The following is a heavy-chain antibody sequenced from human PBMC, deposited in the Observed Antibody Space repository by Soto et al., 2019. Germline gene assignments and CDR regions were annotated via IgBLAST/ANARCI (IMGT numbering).Heavy chain of an antibody. D-gene: IGHD6-19*01. V-gene: IGHV1-8*01. CDR2: MTPNSGNT. Sequence: QVQLVQSGAEVKKPGASVKVSCKASGYSFIDYDINWVRQDTGQGLERMGWMTPNSGNTGYAQKFQCRVTLTRDTSIGTAYMELTSLKSEDTAVSYCARNPYSSGLFDPWGQGTLVTVSS. J-gene: IGHJ5*02. CDR1: GYSFIDYD. CDR3: ARNPYSSGLFDP.